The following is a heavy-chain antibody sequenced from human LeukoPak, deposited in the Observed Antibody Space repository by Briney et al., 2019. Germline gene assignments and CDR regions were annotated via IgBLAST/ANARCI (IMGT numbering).Heavy chain of an antibody. Sequence: ASVRVSCKASEYTFTGYYMHRVRQAPGQGLEWMGWINPNTGDTNYAQKFQGRVTMTRDTSIITAYMELSRLRSDDTAVYYCARRRCSGSSCQSYYFDFWGQGTLVTVSS. CDR2: INPNTGDT. CDR1: EYTFTGYY. CDR3: ARRRCSGSSCQSYYFDF. D-gene: IGHD2-15*01. J-gene: IGHJ4*02. V-gene: IGHV1-2*02.